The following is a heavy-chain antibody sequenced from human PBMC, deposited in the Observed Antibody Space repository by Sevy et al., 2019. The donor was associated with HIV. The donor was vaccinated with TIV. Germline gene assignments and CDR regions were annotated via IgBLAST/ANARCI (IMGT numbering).Heavy chain of an antibody. Sequence: GGSLRLSCAASGFTFSSYAMSWARQAPGKGLEWVSAISGSGISTYYADSVKGRFTISRDNSKNTLYLQMNNLRAEDTAVFYCAKGIGYSGYETDYWGQGTLVTVSS. CDR2: ISGSGIST. CDR1: GFTFSSYA. V-gene: IGHV3-23*01. J-gene: IGHJ4*02. D-gene: IGHD5-12*01. CDR3: AKGIGYSGYETDY.